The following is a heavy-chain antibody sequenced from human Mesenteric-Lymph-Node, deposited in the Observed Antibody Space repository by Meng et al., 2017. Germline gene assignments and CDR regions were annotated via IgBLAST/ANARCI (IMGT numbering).Heavy chain of an antibody. CDR1: GFTFSSYA. CDR2: ISYDGSNK. D-gene: IGHD1-14*01. V-gene: IGHV3-30*07. J-gene: IGHJ5*01. Sequence: GESLKISCAASGFTFSSYAMHWVRQAPGKGLEWVAVISYDGSNKYYADSVKGRFTISRDNAKNSLYLQMNSLKTEDTALYYCTRFSESGIPWFDPWGQGTLVTVSS. CDR3: TRFSESGIPWFDP.